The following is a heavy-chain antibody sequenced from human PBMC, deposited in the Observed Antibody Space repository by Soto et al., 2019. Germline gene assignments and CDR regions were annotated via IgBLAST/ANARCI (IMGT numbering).Heavy chain of an antibody. V-gene: IGHV1-58*01. CDR3: AADGLDILTGYSYGKDV. J-gene: IGHJ6*02. D-gene: IGHD3-9*01. CDR1: GITFTSSA. Sequence: AVKVSCKACGITFTSSAVQWVRQARGQRLEWIGWIVVGSGNTNYAQKFQERVTITRDMSTSTAYMEPSSLRSEDTAVYYCAADGLDILTGYSYGKDVWGQGTTVTVSS. CDR2: IVVGSGNT.